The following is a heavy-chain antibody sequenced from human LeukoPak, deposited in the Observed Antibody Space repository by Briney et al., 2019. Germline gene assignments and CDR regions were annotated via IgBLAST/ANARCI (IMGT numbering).Heavy chain of an antibody. J-gene: IGHJ4*02. CDR2: INPSGGST. CDR1: GYTFASYY. V-gene: IGHV1-46*01. CDR3: ASQGWSRDFDY. Sequence: ASVKVSCKASGYTFASYYMHWVRQAPGQGLEWMGIINPSGGSTSYAQKFQGRVTMTRDTSTSTVYMELSSLRSEDTAVYYCASQGWSRDFDYWGQGTLVTVSS. D-gene: IGHD6-19*01.